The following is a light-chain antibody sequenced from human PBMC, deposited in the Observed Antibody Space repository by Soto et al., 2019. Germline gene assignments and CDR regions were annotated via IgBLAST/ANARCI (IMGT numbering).Light chain of an antibody. Sequence: QSVLTQPASVSGSPGQWITISCTGTSSDVGGYNYVSWYQQHPGKAPKLMIYEVSNRPSGVSNRFSGSKSCNTASLTISGLQAEDEPDYYCSSYTSSSTLVFGGGTQLTVL. CDR1: SSDVGGYNY. V-gene: IGLV2-14*01. CDR3: SSYTSSSTLV. CDR2: EVS. J-gene: IGLJ7*01.